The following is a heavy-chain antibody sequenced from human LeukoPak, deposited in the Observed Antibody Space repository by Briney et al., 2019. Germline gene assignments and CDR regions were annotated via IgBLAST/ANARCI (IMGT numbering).Heavy chain of an antibody. D-gene: IGHD2-21*01. CDR1: GFTFSSYD. V-gene: IGHV3-13*04. J-gene: IGHJ4*02. CDR2: IGTAGDT. Sequence: GGSLRLSCAASGFTFSSYDMHWVRQATGKGLEWVSAIGTAGDTYYPGSVKGRFTISRENAKNSLYLQMNSLRAGDTAVYYCAKDLGHILKYYFDYWGQGTLVTVSS. CDR3: AKDLGHILKYYFDY.